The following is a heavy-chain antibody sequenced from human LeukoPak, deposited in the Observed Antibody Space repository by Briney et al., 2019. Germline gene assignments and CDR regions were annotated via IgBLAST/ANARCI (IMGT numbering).Heavy chain of an antibody. Sequence: HTGGSLRLSCAASGFTFSNYGMHWVRQAPGKGLEWVALISYDGSNKYFADSVKGRFTISRDNSKNTLYLQMNSLRPEDTAVYYCAKALNYYGSGYYFDYWGQGTLVTVSS. D-gene: IGHD3-10*01. CDR2: ISYDGSNK. CDR1: GFTFSNYG. CDR3: AKALNYYGSGYYFDY. V-gene: IGHV3-30*18. J-gene: IGHJ4*02.